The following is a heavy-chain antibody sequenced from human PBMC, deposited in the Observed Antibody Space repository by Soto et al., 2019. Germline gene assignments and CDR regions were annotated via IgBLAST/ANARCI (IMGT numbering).Heavy chain of an antibody. J-gene: IGHJ6*03. V-gene: IGHV4-59*08. CDR2: MYYSGST. Sequence: QVQLQESGPGLVKPSETLSLSCSVSGGSISGHYWSWVRQTPGKGLEWIGYMYYSGSTNYNPSLTSRVPISVDTSKTHFCLRLPSVTAADTAVYYCARGPYYDLIWNYYYMDVWGKGTTVTVSS. D-gene: IGHD3-16*01. CDR1: GGSISGHY. CDR3: ARGPYYDLIWNYYYMDV.